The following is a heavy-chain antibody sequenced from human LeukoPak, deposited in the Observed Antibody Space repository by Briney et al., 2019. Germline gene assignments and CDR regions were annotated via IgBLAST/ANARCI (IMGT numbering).Heavy chain of an antibody. V-gene: IGHV3-30-3*01. Sequence: GGSLRLSCAASGFTFSSYAMHWVRQAPGKGLEWVAVISYDGTNKYYADSVKGRFTISRDNSKNTLYLQMNSLRSEDTAVYCCARGPGLLSFGEFDYWGQGTLVTVSS. J-gene: IGHJ4*02. CDR2: ISYDGTNK. CDR3: ARGPGLLSFGEFDY. D-gene: IGHD3-10*01. CDR1: GFTFSSYA.